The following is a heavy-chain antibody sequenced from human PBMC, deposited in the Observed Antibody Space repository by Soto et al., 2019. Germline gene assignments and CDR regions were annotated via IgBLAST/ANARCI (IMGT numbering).Heavy chain of an antibody. CDR1: GFTFSSYS. CDR3: ARAIFPGSNSYYFDY. J-gene: IGHJ4*02. D-gene: IGHD2-21*01. Sequence: PGGSLRLSCAASGFTFSSYSMNWVRQAPGKGLEWVSSISSSSSYIYYADSVKGRFTISRDNAKNSLYLQMNSLRAEDTAVYYCARAIFPGSNSYYFDYWGQGTLVTVSS. CDR2: ISSSSSYI. V-gene: IGHV3-21*01.